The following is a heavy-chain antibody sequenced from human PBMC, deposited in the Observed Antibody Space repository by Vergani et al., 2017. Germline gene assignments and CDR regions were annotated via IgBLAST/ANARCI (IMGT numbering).Heavy chain of an antibody. CDR1: GYSISSGYY. CDR2: IHHSGST. Sequence: QVQLQESGPGLVKPSETLSLTCAVSGYSISSGYYWGWIRQPPGKGLEWIGSIHHSGSTYYNPSLKSRVTISVDTSKNQFSLKLSAVTAADTAVYYCAGHFELSMIAFDYWGQGTLVTVSS. D-gene: IGHD3-22*01. J-gene: IGHJ4*02. CDR3: AGHFELSMIAFDY. V-gene: IGHV4-38-2*01.